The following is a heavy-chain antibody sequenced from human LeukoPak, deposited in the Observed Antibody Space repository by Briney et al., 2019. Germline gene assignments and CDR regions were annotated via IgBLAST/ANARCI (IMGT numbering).Heavy chain of an antibody. CDR3: ARGRAVTTGYGMDV. Sequence: SETLSLTCAVSGGSISSSNWWSWVRQPPGKGLEWIGEIYHSGSTNYNPSLKSRVTISVDKSKNQFSLWLSSVTAADTAVYYCARGRAVTTGYGMDVWGQGTTVTVSS. D-gene: IGHD4-11*01. V-gene: IGHV4-4*02. J-gene: IGHJ6*02. CDR1: GGSISSSNW. CDR2: IYHSGST.